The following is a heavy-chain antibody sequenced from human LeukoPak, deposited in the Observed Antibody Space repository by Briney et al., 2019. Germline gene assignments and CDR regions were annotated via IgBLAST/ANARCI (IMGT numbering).Heavy chain of an antibody. CDR3: AKTTVGYSSGRFPGWPADY. Sequence: GGSLRLSCTASGFAFGSYAMYWVRQAPGKGLEWVSGIFGSGGSAHYADSVKGRFTILRDNSKNKVYLEMNSLGVEDTAVYYCAKTTVGYSSGRFPGWPADYWGQGTLVTVSS. CDR2: IFGSGGSA. D-gene: IGHD2-15*01. CDR1: GFAFGSYA. J-gene: IGHJ4*02. V-gene: IGHV3-23*01.